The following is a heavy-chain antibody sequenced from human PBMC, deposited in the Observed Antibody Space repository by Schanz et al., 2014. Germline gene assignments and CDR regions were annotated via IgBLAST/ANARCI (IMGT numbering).Heavy chain of an antibody. D-gene: IGHD3-10*01. CDR1: GFIFGSSV. CDR3: AKGRFGELSAFDI. CDR2: ITGASGGDT. J-gene: IGHJ3*02. V-gene: IGHV3-23*01. Sequence: EVQLLESGGGLIQPGGSLRLSCAASGFIFGSSVMAWVRQAPGKGLEWVSGITGASGGDTYYADSVKGRFTISRDNSKGALYLQMSSLRAEDTAVYYCAKGRFGELSAFDIWGQGTMVTVSS.